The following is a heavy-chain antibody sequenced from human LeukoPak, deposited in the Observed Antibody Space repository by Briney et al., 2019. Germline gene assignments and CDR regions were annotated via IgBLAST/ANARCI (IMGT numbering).Heavy chain of an antibody. J-gene: IGHJ2*01. D-gene: IGHD2-2*01. CDR2: ISSSSSYI. CDR1: GFTFSSYS. CDR3: ARVVEYCSSTGCNYWYFDL. Sequence: GGSLRLSCAASGFTFSSYSMNWVRQAPGKGLEWASSISSSSSYIYYADSVRGRFTISRDNAKNTLYLQMNSLRAEDTAVYYCARVVEYCSSTGCNYWYFDLWGRGTLVTVSS. V-gene: IGHV3-21*01.